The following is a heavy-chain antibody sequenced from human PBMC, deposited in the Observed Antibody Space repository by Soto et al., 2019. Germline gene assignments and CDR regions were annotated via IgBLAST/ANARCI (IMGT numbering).Heavy chain of an antibody. V-gene: IGHV1-18*01. CDR2: ISAYNGNT. Sequence: GASVKVSCKASGYTFTSYGISWVRQAPGQGLEWMGWISAYNGNTNYAQKLQGRVTMTTDTSTSTAYMELRSLRSDDTAVYYCARDQPYYGPKPIDYWGQGTLVTVSS. CDR1: GYTFTSYG. D-gene: IGHD3-10*01. J-gene: IGHJ4*02. CDR3: ARDQPYYGPKPIDY.